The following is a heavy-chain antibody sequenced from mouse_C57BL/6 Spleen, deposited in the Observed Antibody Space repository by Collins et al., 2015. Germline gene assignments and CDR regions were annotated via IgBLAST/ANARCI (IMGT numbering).Heavy chain of an antibody. Sequence: QVQLQQPGAELVKPGASVKLSCKASGYTFTSYWMHWVKQRPGQGLEWIGMIHPNSGSTNYNEKFKSKATLTVDKSSSTAYMQLSSLTSEDSAVYYCARGAVGPYYFDYWGQGTTLTVSS. CDR2: IHPNSGST. CDR3: ARGAVGPYYFDY. J-gene: IGHJ2*01. D-gene: IGHD4-1*01. CDR1: GYTFTSYW. V-gene: IGHV1-64*01.